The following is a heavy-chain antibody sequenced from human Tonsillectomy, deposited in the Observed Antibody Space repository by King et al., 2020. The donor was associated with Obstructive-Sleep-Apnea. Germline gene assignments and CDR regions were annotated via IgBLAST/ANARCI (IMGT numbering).Heavy chain of an antibody. CDR2: INPNSGGT. D-gene: IGHD2-21*02. CDR3: ARDLGQTGTCCGGDYYSWYFDC. J-gene: IGHJ4*02. CDR1: GYTFTGYY. Sequence: QLVHSGAEVKKPGASVKVSCKASGYTFTGYYMHWVRQAPGQGLEWMGWINPNSGGTNYAQKCQGRVTMTRDTSISTAYMELSRLRSDDTGVYYCARDLGQTGTCCGGDYYSWYFDCWGQGTLVTVSS. V-gene: IGHV1-2*02.